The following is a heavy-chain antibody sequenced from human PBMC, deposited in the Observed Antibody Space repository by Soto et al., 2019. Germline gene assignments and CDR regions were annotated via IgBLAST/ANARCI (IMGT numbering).Heavy chain of an antibody. CDR2: MNPNSGNT. D-gene: IGHD3-3*01. J-gene: IGHJ4*02. V-gene: IGHV1-8*01. CDR1: GYTFTSYD. CDR3: ARGRREWLLYFDY. Sequence: GASVKVSCTASGYTFTSYDINWVRQATVQGLEWMGWMNPNSGNTGYAQKFQGRVTMTRNTSISTAYMELSSLRSEDTAVYYCARGRREWLLYFDYSAQGSLVTVSS.